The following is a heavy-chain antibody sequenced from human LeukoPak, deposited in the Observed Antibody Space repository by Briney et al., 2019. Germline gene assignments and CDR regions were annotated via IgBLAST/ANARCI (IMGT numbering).Heavy chain of an antibody. CDR3: ATELLPNQYYYGMDV. D-gene: IGHD1-14*01. J-gene: IGHJ6*02. Sequence: TSVKVSCKASGFTFTSSAMQWVRQARGQRLEWIGWIVVGSGNTNYAQKFQERVTITRDMSTSTAYMELSSLRSEDTAVYYCATELLPNQYYYGMDVWGQGTTVTVSS. CDR2: IVVGSGNT. V-gene: IGHV1-58*02. CDR1: GFTFTSSA.